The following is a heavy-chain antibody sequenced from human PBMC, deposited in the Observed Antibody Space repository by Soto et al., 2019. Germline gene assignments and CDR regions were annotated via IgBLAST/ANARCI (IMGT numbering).Heavy chain of an antibody. CDR2: MNPNSGNT. Sequence: GASVKVSCKASGYTFTSYDINWVRQATGQGLQWMGWMNPNSGNTGYAQKFQGRVTMTRNTSISTAYMDLSSLRSEDTAVYYCARSPSRSAIFGVVTGYYSFHMDVWGKGTTVTVSS. D-gene: IGHD3-3*01. CDR1: GYTFTSYD. J-gene: IGHJ6*03. V-gene: IGHV1-8*01. CDR3: ARSPSRSAIFGVVTGYYSFHMDV.